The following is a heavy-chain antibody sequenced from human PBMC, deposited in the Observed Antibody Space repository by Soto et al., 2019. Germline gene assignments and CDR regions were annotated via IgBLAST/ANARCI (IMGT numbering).Heavy chain of an antibody. CDR3: ARHPRDDYNYGGSGIFDF. J-gene: IGHJ4*02. V-gene: IGHV4-39*01. D-gene: IGHD4-4*01. Sequence: QLQLQESGPGLVKPSETLSLTCSVAGGSISSRTFWWAWIRQPPGKGLEWIGDMYYSGSSYSSPSLKSRVTLSVDTSKNQLSLKLNSVTAADTAVYYCARHPRDDYNYGGSGIFDFWGQGTLVTVSS. CDR2: MYYSGSS. CDR1: GGSISSRTFW.